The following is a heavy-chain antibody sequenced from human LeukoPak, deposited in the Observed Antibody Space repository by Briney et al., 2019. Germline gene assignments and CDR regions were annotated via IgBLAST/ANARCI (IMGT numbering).Heavy chain of an antibody. D-gene: IGHD6-13*01. CDR2: ISTYNGHT. J-gene: IGHJ4*02. CDR3: ARDAAAAGPFDY. Sequence: SVKVSCKASGYTFIDYGVSWARQAPGQGLEWMGWISTYNGHTYYAQKLQGRVTMTTDTSTSTAYMELRSLRSDDTAVYYCARDAAAAGPFDYWGQGTLVTVSS. CDR1: GYTFIDYG. V-gene: IGHV1-18*01.